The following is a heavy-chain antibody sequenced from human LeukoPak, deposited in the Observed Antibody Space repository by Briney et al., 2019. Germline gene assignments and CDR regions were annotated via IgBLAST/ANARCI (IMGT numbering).Heavy chain of an antibody. CDR1: GFIFSSYS. CDR3: ARSRTTVTKDALDY. J-gene: IGHJ4*02. CDR2: ISSYSNYV. V-gene: IGHV3-21*06. D-gene: IGHD4-17*01. Sequence: PGGSLRLSCSASGFIFSSYSMNWVRQAPGKGPEWVSSISSYSNYVYYADSLKGRFTISRDNAKNSLYLQMNSLRAEDTAVYYCARSRTTVTKDALDYWGQGTLVTVSS.